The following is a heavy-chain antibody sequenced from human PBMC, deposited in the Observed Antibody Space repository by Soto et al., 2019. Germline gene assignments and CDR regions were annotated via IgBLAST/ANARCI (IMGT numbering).Heavy chain of an antibody. V-gene: IGHV4-34*01. Sequence: SETLSLTCAVYGGSFSGYYWSWIRQPPGKGLEWIGEINHSGSTNYNPSLKSRVTISVDTSKNQFSLKLSSVTAADTAVYYCAGKYYGSLRARYFDYWGQGTTVTVSS. D-gene: IGHD4-17*01. CDR2: INHSGST. CDR1: GGSFSGYY. J-gene: IGHJ4*03. CDR3: AGKYYGSLRARYFDY.